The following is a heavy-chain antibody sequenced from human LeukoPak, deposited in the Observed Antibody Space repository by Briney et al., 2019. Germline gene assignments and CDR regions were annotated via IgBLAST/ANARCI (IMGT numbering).Heavy chain of an antibody. V-gene: IGHV4-59*08. J-gene: IGHJ3*02. CDR1: GGSISSYY. CDR3: ARGGGPSTVTNPPDAFDI. D-gene: IGHD4-17*01. CDR2: IYYSGST. Sequence: SETLSLTCTVSGGSISSYYWSWIRQPPGKGLEWIGYIYYSGSTNYNPSLKSRVTISVDTSKNQFSLKLSSVTAADTAVYYCARGGGPSTVTNPPDAFDIWGQGTMVTVSS.